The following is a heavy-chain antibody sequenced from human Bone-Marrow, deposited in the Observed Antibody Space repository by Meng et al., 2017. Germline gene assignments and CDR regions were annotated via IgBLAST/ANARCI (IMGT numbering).Heavy chain of an antibody. CDR1: GGSISSSNW. CDR3: ARGQLILRN. Sequence: VQLQELGPGLVKPSGTLSLTCAVSGGSISSSNWLSWVRQPSGKGLEWIGEIYHSESTNYNPSLKSRVTISLDTSKNQFSLKLSSVTAADTAVYYCARGQLILRNWGQGTLVTVSS. D-gene: IGHD2/OR15-2a*01. V-gene: IGHV4-4*02. CDR2: IYHSEST. J-gene: IGHJ4*02.